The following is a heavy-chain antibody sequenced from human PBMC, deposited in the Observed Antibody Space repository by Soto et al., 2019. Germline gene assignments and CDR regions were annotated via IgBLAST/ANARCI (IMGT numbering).Heavy chain of an antibody. J-gene: IGHJ3*02. V-gene: IGHV3-66*01. CDR1: GFTVSSNY. Sequence: EVQLVESGGGLVQPGGSLRLSCAASGFTVSSNYMSWVRQAPGKGLEWVSVIYSGGSTYYADSVKGRFTISRDNSKNTLYLKMNSLRAEDTAVYYCARGGYCSGGSCFMAFDIWGQGTMVTVSS. CDR3: ARGGYCSGGSCFMAFDI. CDR2: IYSGGST. D-gene: IGHD2-15*01.